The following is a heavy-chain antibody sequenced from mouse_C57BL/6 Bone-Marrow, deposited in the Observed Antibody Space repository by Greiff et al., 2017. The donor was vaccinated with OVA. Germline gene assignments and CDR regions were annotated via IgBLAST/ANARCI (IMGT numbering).Heavy chain of an antibody. Sequence: VQLQQSGAELVRPGTSVKVSCKASGYAFTNYLIEWVKQRPGQGLEWIGVINPGSGGTNYNEKFKGKATLTADKSSSTAYMQLSSLTSEDSAVYFCASGEIKAYWGQGTLVTVSA. J-gene: IGHJ3*01. V-gene: IGHV1-54*01. CDR3: ASGEIKAY. D-gene: IGHD2-4*01. CDR1: GYAFTNYL. CDR2: INPGSGGT.